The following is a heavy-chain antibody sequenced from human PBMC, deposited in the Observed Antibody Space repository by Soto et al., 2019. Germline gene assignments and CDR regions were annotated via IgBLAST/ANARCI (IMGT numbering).Heavy chain of an antibody. D-gene: IGHD3-9*01. CDR3: ARHSYDILTGYPNPDRQYLQH. V-gene: IGHV4-59*08. J-gene: IGHJ1*01. CDR1: GGSISSYY. CDR2: IYYSGST. Sequence: SETLSLTCTVSGGSISSYYWSWIRQPPGKGLEWIGYIYYSGSTNYNPSLKSRVTISVDTSKNQFSLKLSSVTAADTAVYYCARHSYDILTGYPNPDRQYLQHWGQGTLVTVSS.